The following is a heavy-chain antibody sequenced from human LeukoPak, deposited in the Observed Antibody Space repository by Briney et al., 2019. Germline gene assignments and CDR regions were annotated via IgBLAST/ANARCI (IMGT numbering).Heavy chain of an antibody. D-gene: IGHD4-17*01. V-gene: IGHV3-48*01. Sequence: PGGSLRLSCAASGFTFSSYSMNWVRQAPGKGLEWISYISSSSSTIHYADSVKGRFTISSDNSKNTVYLQMNSLRAEDTAVYYCILTTVTTSVEYWGQGTLVTVSS. J-gene: IGHJ4*02. CDR3: ILTTVTTSVEY. CDR2: ISSSSSTI. CDR1: GFTFSSYS.